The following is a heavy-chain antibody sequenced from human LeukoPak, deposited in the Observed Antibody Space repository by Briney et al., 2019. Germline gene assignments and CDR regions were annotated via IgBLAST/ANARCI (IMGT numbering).Heavy chain of an antibody. V-gene: IGHV3-30*18. D-gene: IGHD3-9*01. Sequence: GGSLRLSCAASGFTFSSYGMHWVCQAPGKGLEWVAVISYDGSNKYYADSVKGRFTISRDNSKNTMYLQMNNLRTENTAVYYCAKEWGHYDILTGYLNWGQGTLVTVSS. CDR1: GFTFSSYG. J-gene: IGHJ4*02. CDR3: AKEWGHYDILTGYLN. CDR2: ISYDGSNK.